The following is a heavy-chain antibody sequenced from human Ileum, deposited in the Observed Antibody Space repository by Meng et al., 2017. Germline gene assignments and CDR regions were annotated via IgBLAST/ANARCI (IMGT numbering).Heavy chain of an antibody. J-gene: IGHJ5*02. Sequence: QVQLQESGLGLVKPSGTLSLTCPVSGCSISNGKWWSWVRQPPGKGLEWIGEISKSGTTNYYPSLNSRVSISLDKANNHLSLTLTSVTAADTAVYYCATYGSGFTPPLDPWGQGILVTVSS. CDR1: GCSISNGKW. D-gene: IGHD3-10*01. CDR3: ATYGSGFTPPLDP. CDR2: ISKSGTT. V-gene: IGHV4-4*02.